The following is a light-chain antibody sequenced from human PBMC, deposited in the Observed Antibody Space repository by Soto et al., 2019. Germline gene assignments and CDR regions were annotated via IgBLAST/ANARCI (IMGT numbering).Light chain of an antibody. Sequence: LTQPRSVSGSPGQSVTISCTGTSNDVGGYNYVSWYQHHPGKAPKLMIYDVSKRPSGVPDRFSGSKSGNTASLTISGLQAEDEADYYCCSFAGSYTYVFGTGTKVTVL. CDR1: SNDVGGYNY. V-gene: IGLV2-11*01. CDR3: CSFAGSYTYV. CDR2: DVS. J-gene: IGLJ1*01.